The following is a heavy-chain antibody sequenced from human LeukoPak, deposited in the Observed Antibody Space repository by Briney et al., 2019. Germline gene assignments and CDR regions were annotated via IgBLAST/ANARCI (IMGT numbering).Heavy chain of an antibody. CDR2: VSGSGSEI. Sequence: PGGSLRLSCAASGFTFNDFGMNWVRQAPGKGLEWISYVSGSGSEIYYGDSVKGRFTISRDNAKNSLYLQMNSLRAEDTAVYYCARDIAGYYGSGSSANYYYGMDVWGQGTTVTVSS. CDR1: GFTFNDFG. CDR3: ARDIAGYYGSGSSANYYYGMDV. V-gene: IGHV3-48*03. J-gene: IGHJ6*02. D-gene: IGHD3-10*01.